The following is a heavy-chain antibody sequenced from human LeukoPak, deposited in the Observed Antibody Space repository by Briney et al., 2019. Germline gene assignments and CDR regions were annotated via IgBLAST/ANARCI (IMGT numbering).Heavy chain of an antibody. CDR3: AREYHSRRDGDYFDY. CDR1: GYTFTGYY. J-gene: IGHJ4*02. Sequence: ASVKVSCKASGYTFTGYYMHWVRQAPGQGLEWMGRINPNSGGTNYAQKFQGRVTMTRDTSISTAYMELSRLRSDDTAVYYCAREYHSRRDGDYFDYWGQGTLVTVSS. D-gene: IGHD4-17*01. CDR2: INPNSGGT. V-gene: IGHV1-2*06.